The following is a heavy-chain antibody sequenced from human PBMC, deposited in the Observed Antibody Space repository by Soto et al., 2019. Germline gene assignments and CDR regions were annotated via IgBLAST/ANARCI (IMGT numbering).Heavy chain of an antibody. D-gene: IGHD3-22*01. CDR3: ATDRYYYDSSGYPISHFDY. J-gene: IGHJ4*02. CDR2: IYYSGST. Sequence: SETLSLTCTVSGGSISSSSYYWCWIRQPPGKGLEWIGSIYYSGSTYYNPSLKSRVTISVDTSKNQFSLKLSSVTAADTAVYYCATDRYYYDSSGYPISHFDYWGQGTLVTVSS. CDR1: GGSISSSSYY. V-gene: IGHV4-39*01.